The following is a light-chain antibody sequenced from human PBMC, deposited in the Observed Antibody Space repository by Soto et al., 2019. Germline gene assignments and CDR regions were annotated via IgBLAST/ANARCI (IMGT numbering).Light chain of an antibody. CDR1: QYVSSSY. CDR3: QQFGSSPPII. J-gene: IGKJ5*01. CDR2: GAS. Sequence: EIVLAQSPGTLSLSPGERATLSCRASQYVSSSYLAWYQQKPGQAPRLLIYGASSRATGIPDRFSGSGSGTDFTLTIGRLEPEDFAVYYCQQFGSSPPIIFGQGTRLEIK. V-gene: IGKV3-20*01.